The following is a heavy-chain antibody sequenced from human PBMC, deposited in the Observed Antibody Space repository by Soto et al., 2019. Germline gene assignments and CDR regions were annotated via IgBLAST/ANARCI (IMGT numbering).Heavy chain of an antibody. CDR1: GGSISSGGYY. D-gene: IGHD3-16*02. J-gene: IGHJ4*02. V-gene: IGHV4-31*03. Sequence: LSLTCTVSGGSISSGGYYWSWIRQHPGKGLEWIGYIYYSGSTYYNPSLKSRVTISVDKSKNQFSLKLSSVTAADTAVYYCARDVRDYVWGSYRSQTYFDYWGQGTLVTVSS. CDR3: ARDVRDYVWGSYRSQTYFDY. CDR2: IYYSGST.